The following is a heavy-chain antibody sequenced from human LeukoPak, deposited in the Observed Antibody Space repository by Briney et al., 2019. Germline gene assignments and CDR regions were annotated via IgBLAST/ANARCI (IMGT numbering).Heavy chain of an antibody. D-gene: IGHD6-13*01. J-gene: IGHJ6*02. V-gene: IGHV1-18*01. Sequence: ASVKVSCKASGYTFTSYGISWVRQAPGQGLEWMGWISAYNGNTNYAQKLQGRVTMTTDTSTSTAYMELRSLRSDDTAVYYCARDTREEQLVRNGYYYYGMDVWGQGTTVTVSS. CDR1: GYTFTSYG. CDR2: ISAYNGNT. CDR3: ARDTREEQLVRNGYYYYGMDV.